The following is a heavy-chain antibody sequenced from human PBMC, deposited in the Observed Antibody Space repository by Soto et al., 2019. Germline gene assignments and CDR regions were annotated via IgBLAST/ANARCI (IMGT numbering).Heavy chain of an antibody. J-gene: IGHJ6*02. CDR2: ISSSSSTI. D-gene: IGHD2-2*01. CDR1: GFTFSSYS. V-gene: IGHV3-48*02. CDR3: ARDLVVPAAMPHYYYYGMDV. Sequence: EVQLVESGGGLVQPGGSLRLSCAASGFTFSSYSMNWVRQAPVKGLEWVSYISSSSSTIYYADSVKGRFTISRDNAKKSLYLQMNSLRDEDTAVYYCARDLVVPAAMPHYYYYGMDVWGQGTTVTVSS.